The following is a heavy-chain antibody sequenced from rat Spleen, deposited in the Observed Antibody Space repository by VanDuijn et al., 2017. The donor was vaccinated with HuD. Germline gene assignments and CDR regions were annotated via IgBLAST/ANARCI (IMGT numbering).Heavy chain of an antibody. CDR3: ATGPRILRLDWFVY. CDR1: GFTFSDYY. J-gene: IGHJ3*01. Sequence: EVQLVESGGGLVQPGRSLKLSCAASGFTFSDYYMAWVRQSPKKGLEWVSTIIYDGSRTFYRDSVKGRFTISRDNAKSTLYLQMDSLRSEDTATYYCATGPRILRLDWFVYWGQGTLVTVSS. V-gene: IGHV5S10*01. D-gene: IGHD1-6*01. CDR2: IIYDGSRT.